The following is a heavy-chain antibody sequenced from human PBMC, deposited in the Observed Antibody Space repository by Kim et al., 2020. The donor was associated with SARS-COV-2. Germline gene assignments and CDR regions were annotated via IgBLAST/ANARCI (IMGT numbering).Heavy chain of an antibody. CDR1: GGTFSSYA. CDR2: IIPIFGTA. Sequence: SVKVSCKASGGTFSSYAISWVRQAPGQGLEWMGGIIPIFGTANYAQKFQGRVTITADESTSTAYMELSSLRSEDTAVYYCARGSYCSGGSCYNWFDPWGQGTLVTVSS. CDR3: ARGSYCSGGSCYNWFDP. J-gene: IGHJ5*02. D-gene: IGHD2-15*01. V-gene: IGHV1-69*13.